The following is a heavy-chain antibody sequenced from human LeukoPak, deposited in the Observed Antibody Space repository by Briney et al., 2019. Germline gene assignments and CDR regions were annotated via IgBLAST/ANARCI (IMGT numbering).Heavy chain of an antibody. J-gene: IGHJ5*02. CDR3: ARGISGWYFDP. Sequence: GGSLRLSCSASGFTFSRYPMHWVRQAPGKGLEYVSAISGNGGSTYYADSVKGRFTISRDNSKNTLYLQMVSLRAEDMAVYYCARGISGWYFDPWGQGTLVTVSS. V-gene: IGHV3-64*04. D-gene: IGHD6-19*01. CDR2: ISGNGGST. CDR1: GFTFSRYP.